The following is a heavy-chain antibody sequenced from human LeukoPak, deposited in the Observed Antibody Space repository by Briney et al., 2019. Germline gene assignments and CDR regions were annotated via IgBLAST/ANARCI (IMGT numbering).Heavy chain of an antibody. D-gene: IGHD6-13*01. CDR3: ARHAGADSSTWYYFDS. CDR1: GYSITSGYY. Sequence: SETLSLTCTVSGYSITSGYYWSWIRQPPGKGLEWIGYMYYSGNTNYNPSLKSRVTISVDMSKNQFSLKLSSVTAADTAVYYCARHAGADSSTWYYFDSWGQGTLVTVSS. CDR2: MYYSGNT. J-gene: IGHJ4*02. V-gene: IGHV4-59*08.